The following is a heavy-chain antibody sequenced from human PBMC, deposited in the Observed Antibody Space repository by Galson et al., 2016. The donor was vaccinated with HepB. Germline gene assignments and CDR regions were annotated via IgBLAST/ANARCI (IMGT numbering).Heavy chain of an antibody. D-gene: IGHD2-15*01. CDR1: GFTFSSYS. Sequence: SLRLSCAASGFTFSSYSMAWVRQAPGKGLEWVSRLTSRGGGTHYTDSVKGRFTISRDNSKNTLSLHMNSLRADDTALYCCASILPGGSAFGFDIWGQGTKVTVSS. V-gene: IGHV3-23*01. CDR3: ASILPGGSAFGFDI. CDR2: LTSRGGGT. J-gene: IGHJ3*02.